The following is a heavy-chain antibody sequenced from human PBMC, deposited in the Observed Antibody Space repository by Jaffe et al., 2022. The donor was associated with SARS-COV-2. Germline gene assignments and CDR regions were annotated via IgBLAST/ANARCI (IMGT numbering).Heavy chain of an antibody. J-gene: IGHJ3*02. V-gene: IGHV1-46*04. D-gene: IGHD3-22*01. CDR1: GSTLTNYY. CDR3: ARGGYYYDSSGYYDAFDI. Sequence: QVQLVQSGAEVKKPGASVKVSCKTSGSTLTNYYKHWVRQAPGQGLEWMGIINPSGGSTRYAQKLQGRVTMTRDTSTSTVYMELSGLRSEDTAVYYCARGGYYYDSSGYYDAFDIWGQGTMVTVSS. CDR2: INPSGGST.